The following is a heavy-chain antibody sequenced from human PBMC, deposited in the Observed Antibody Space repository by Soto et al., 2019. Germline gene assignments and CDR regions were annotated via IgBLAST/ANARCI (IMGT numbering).Heavy chain of an antibody. CDR3: ARDPGGRWFDP. D-gene: IGHD2-15*01. CDR2: ISYDGSNK. Sequence: PGGSLRLSFAASGFTFSSYAMHWVRQSPGKGLEWVAVISYDGSNKYYADSVKGRFTISRDNSKNTLYLQMNSLRAEDTAVYYCARDPGGRWFDPWGQGTLVTVS. J-gene: IGHJ5*02. V-gene: IGHV3-30-3*01. CDR1: GFTFSSYA.